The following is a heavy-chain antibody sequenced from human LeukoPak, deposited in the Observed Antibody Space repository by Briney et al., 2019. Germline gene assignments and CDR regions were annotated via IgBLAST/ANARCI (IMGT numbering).Heavy chain of an antibody. CDR1: GGTFSSYA. Sequence: SVKVSCKASGGTFSSYAISWVRQAPGQGLEWMGRIIPILGIANYAQKFQGRVTMTRDTSISTAYMELSRLRSDDTAVYYCARTPVGTMVRGGLYYYGMDVWGQGTTVTVSS. J-gene: IGHJ6*02. V-gene: IGHV1-69*04. CDR2: IIPILGIA. CDR3: ARTPVGTMVRGGLYYYGMDV. D-gene: IGHD3-10*01.